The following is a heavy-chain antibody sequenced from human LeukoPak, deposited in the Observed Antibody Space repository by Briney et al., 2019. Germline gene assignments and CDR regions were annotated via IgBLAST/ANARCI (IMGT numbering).Heavy chain of an antibody. Sequence: GGSLRLSCAASGFTFNNFEMNWVRQAPGKGLDWISYVNAVGSEIHYGDSVRGRFTISRDNAKSSLYLQMNSMRAEDTAVYFCATKLPGTSHFASWGQGTLVTVSS. J-gene: IGHJ4*02. D-gene: IGHD6-13*01. CDR2: VNAVGSEI. CDR1: GFTFNNFE. CDR3: ATKLPGTSHFAS. V-gene: IGHV3-48*03.